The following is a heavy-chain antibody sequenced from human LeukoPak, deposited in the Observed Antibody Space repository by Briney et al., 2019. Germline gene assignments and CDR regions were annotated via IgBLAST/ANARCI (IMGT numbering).Heavy chain of an antibody. Sequence: PSQTLSLTCTVSGGSISSGDYYWSWIRQPPGKGPEWIGYIYYSGSTYYNPSLKSRVTISVDTSKNQFSLKLSSVTAADTAVYYCARGIVVVVTATRFDPWGQGTLVTVSS. CDR1: GGSISSGDYY. V-gene: IGHV4-30-4*01. D-gene: IGHD2-15*01. CDR2: IYYSGST. J-gene: IGHJ5*02. CDR3: ARGIVVVVTATRFDP.